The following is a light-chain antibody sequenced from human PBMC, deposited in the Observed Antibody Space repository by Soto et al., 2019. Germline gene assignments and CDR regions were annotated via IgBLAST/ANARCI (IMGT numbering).Light chain of an antibody. CDR3: QQYCSSLYT. CDR1: QSVSSSY. V-gene: IGKV3-20*01. CDR2: GAS. Sequence: EIVLTQSPGTLSLSPGERATLSCRASQSVSSSYLAWYQQKPGQAPRLLIYGASRSATGIPDRFSGSGSGTDFTLTISRLEPEDFAVYYCQQYCSSLYTVGQGTKLEIK. J-gene: IGKJ2*01.